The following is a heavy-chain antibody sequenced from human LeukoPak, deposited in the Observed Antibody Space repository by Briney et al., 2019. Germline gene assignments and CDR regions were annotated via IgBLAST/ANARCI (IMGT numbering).Heavy chain of an antibody. V-gene: IGHV4-30-2*01. D-gene: IGHD6-13*01. CDR3: ARDDRGPSSSVFDP. CDR2: IYHSGST. CDR1: GGSLSSGGYD. Sequence: PSQTLSLTCTVSGGSLSSGGYDCSWIRQPPGKGLEWIGYIYHSGSTYYNPSLKSRVTISVDRSKNQFSLKLSSVTAADTAVYYCARDDRGPSSSVFDPWGQGTLVTVSS. J-gene: IGHJ5*02.